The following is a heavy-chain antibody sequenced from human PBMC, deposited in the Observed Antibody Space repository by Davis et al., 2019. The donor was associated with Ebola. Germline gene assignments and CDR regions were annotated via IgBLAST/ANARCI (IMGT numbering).Heavy chain of an antibody. Sequence: SATLSLTCTVSGDSISSGGYYWNWIRQHPVKGLEWIAYMSYSGYTYYNPSLKSRVIMLGDRSWNQFFLKLSSVTAADTAVYYCARDNGDNKYFQHWGQGTLVTVSS. CDR1: GDSISSGGYY. V-gene: IGHV4-31*03. D-gene: IGHD2-8*01. CDR3: ARDNGDNKYFQH. CDR2: MSYSGYT. J-gene: IGHJ1*01.